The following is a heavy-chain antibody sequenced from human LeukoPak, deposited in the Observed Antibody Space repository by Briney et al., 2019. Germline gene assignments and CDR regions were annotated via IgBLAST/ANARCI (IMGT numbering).Heavy chain of an antibody. D-gene: IGHD1-26*01. CDR2: IRSDGSNK. CDR1: GFTFSTYG. V-gene: IGHV3-30*02. J-gene: IGHJ4*02. CDR3: AKDLHPMVGAKTFDC. Sequence: GGSLTLSCAASGFTFSTYGMHWVRQAPGKGLEGVAFIRSDGSNKYYADSVKGRFTISRDTSKNTLFVEINSLRAEDTAVYYCAKDLHPMVGAKTFDCWGQGTLVTVSS.